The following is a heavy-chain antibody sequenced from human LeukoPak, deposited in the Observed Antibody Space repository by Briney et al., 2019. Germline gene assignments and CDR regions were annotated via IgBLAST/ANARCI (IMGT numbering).Heavy chain of an antibody. J-gene: IGHJ4*02. CDR3: AREIYDYVWGSYRPRYYFDY. Sequence: GGSLRLSCAASGFTFSSYGMHWVRQDPGKGLEWVAVIWYDGSNKYYADSVKGRFTISRDNSKNTLYLQMNSLRAEDTAVYYCAREIYDYVWGSYRPRYYFDYWGQGTLVTVSS. CDR1: GFTFSSYG. CDR2: IWYDGSNK. V-gene: IGHV3-33*01. D-gene: IGHD3-16*02.